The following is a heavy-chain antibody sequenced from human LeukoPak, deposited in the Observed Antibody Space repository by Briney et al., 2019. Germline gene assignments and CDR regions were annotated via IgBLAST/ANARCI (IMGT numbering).Heavy chain of an antibody. CDR1: GYSISSGYY. CDR3: ARDKGYDFHYYYYMDV. J-gene: IGHJ6*03. V-gene: IGHV4-38-2*02. CDR2: IYHSGST. D-gene: IGHD3-3*01. Sequence: PSETLSLTCTVSGYSISSGYYWGWIRQPPGKGLEWIGSIYHSGSTYYNPSLKSRVTISVDTSKNQFSLKLSSVTAADTAVYYCARDKGYDFHYYYYMDVWGKGTTVTASS.